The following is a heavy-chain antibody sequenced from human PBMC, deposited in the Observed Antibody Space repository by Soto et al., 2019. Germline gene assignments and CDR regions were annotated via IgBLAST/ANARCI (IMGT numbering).Heavy chain of an antibody. V-gene: IGHV1-3*01. Sequence: SVKVSCKASGYTFTSYAMHWVRQAPGQRLEWMGWINAGNGNTKYSQKFQGRVTITRDTSASTAYMELSSLRSEDTAVYYCARDADSSGYYYYFDYWGQGTLVTVSS. D-gene: IGHD3-22*01. CDR1: GYTFTSYA. CDR2: INAGNGNT. J-gene: IGHJ4*02. CDR3: ARDADSSGYYYYFDY.